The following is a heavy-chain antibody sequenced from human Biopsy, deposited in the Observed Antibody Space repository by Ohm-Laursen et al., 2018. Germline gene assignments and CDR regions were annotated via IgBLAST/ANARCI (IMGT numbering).Heavy chain of an antibody. Sequence: SDTLSLTCIVSGGDINNYYWTWIRQPPGQGLEWIGHASYSGYTNYNPSLKSRVTISVDTSKNHFSLNLRSVTAADTAVYSCARLGNFWNAEDGLDLWGLGTMVTVSS. CDR1: GGDINNYY. CDR3: ARLGNFWNAEDGLDL. CDR2: ASYSGYT. V-gene: IGHV4-59*08. D-gene: IGHD3-3*01. J-gene: IGHJ3*01.